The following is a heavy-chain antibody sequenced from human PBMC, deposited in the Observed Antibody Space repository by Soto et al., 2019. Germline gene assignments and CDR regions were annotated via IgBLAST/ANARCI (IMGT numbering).Heavy chain of an antibody. CDR1: GGSISSDY. J-gene: IGHJ4*02. CDR2: IHSGST. Sequence: QVQLQESGPGLVKPSGTLSLTCTVSGGSISSDYWNWIRQPPGKGLEWIGYIHSGSTTYSASLRSRVTRSVDTSKTQFSLKLSSVTAADTAVYFCARHDGSRSTDYWGQGTLVTVSS. V-gene: IGHV4-59*08. CDR3: ARHDGSRSTDY. D-gene: IGHD3-10*01.